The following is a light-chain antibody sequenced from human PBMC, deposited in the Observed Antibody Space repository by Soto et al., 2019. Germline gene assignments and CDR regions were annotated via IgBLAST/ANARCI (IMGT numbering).Light chain of an antibody. J-gene: IGLJ2*01. CDR1: SSNIGGGYD. V-gene: IGLV1-40*01. CDR3: QSYDTSLSGSKI. Sequence: QSVLTQPPSVSGAPGQSVTIFCNGTSSNIGGGYDVHWYQHLPGTAPKLVIFDTHNRPSGIPGRFSGSKSGASASLAITGLQADDEAHYSCQSYDTSLSGSKIFGGGTKLTVL. CDR2: DTH.